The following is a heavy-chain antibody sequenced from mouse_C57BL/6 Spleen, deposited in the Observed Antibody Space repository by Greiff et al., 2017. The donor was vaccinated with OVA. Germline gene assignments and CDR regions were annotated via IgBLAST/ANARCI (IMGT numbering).Heavy chain of an antibody. CDR2: IDPSDSYT. CDR3: ARSVTTVVPYAMDY. CDR1: GYTFTSYW. D-gene: IGHD1-1*01. J-gene: IGHJ4*01. V-gene: IGHV1-69*01. Sequence: QVQLQQPGAELVMPGASVKLSCKASGYTFTSYWMHWVKQRPGQGLEWIGEIDPSDSYTNYNQKFKGKSTLTVDKSSSTAYMQLSSLTSEDSAVYYCARSVTTVVPYAMDYWGQGTSVTVSS.